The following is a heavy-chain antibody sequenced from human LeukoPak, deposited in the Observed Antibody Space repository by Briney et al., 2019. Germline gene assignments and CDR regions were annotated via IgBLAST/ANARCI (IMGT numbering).Heavy chain of an antibody. Sequence: PGGSLRLSCAASGFTFSSYAMHWVRQAPGKGLEWVAVISYDGSNKYYADSVKGRFTISRDNSKNTLYLQMNSLRAEDTAVYYCARDQYRKGIAAAGTTDWGQGTLVTVSS. V-gene: IGHV3-30*04. CDR3: ARDQYRKGIAAAGTTD. CDR1: GFTFSSYA. CDR2: ISYDGSNK. J-gene: IGHJ1*01. D-gene: IGHD6-13*01.